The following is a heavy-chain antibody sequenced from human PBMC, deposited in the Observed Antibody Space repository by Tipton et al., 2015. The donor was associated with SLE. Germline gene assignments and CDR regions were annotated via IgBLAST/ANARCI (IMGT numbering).Heavy chain of an antibody. D-gene: IGHD6-13*01. CDR3: VKQIAGAGSS. J-gene: IGHJ5*02. Sequence: GSLRLSCAASGFTFSDYWMTWVRQAPGKGLEWVANMKEDGSEIYYVDSVKGRFTISRDNARRSLYLQMNSLRAEDTAVYYCVKQIAGAGSSWGQGTLVTVSS. CDR1: GFTFSDYW. CDR2: MKEDGSEI. V-gene: IGHV3-7*01.